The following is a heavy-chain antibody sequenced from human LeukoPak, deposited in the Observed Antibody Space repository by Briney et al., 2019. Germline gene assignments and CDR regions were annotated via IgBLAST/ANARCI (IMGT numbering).Heavy chain of an antibody. J-gene: IGHJ4*02. Sequence: GGSLRLSCAASGFTFSSYAMDWVRQAPGKGLEWVSGVSGGGGSTYYADSVKGRFTISRDNFKNTLYLQMNSLRAEDTAVYYCAKDYAEGFNFDSWGQGTLVTVSS. CDR2: VSGGGGST. CDR3: AKDYAEGFNFDS. V-gene: IGHV3-23*01. D-gene: IGHD3-10*01. CDR1: GFTFSSYA.